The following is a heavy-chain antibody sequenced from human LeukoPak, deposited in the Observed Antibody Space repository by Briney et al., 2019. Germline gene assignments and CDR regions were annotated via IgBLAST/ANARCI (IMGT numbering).Heavy chain of an antibody. CDR1: GYTFTSYG. Sequence: VSVKVSCKASGYTFTSYGISWVRQAPGQGLEWMGWISAYNGNTNYAQKLQGRVTMTTDTSTSTAYMELRSLRSDDTAVYYCARVLLWFGELLPNGMDVWGKGTTVTVSS. CDR3: ARVLLWFGELLPNGMDV. V-gene: IGHV1-18*04. D-gene: IGHD3-10*01. CDR2: ISAYNGNT. J-gene: IGHJ6*04.